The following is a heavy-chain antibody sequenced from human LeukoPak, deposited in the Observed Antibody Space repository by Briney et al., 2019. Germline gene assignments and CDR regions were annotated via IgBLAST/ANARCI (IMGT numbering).Heavy chain of an antibody. D-gene: IGHD3-22*01. CDR3: AKDSYDRSGYYYYYFAY. J-gene: IGHJ4*02. CDR2: ISYDGSNK. CDR1: GFTFSSSG. Sequence: GRSLRLSCAASGFTFSSSGMHWVRQAPGKGLEWVAVISYDGSNKYYADSVKGRFTISRDNSKNTLYLQMNSLRAGDTAVYYCAKDSYDRSGYYYYYFAYWGQGTQVTVSS. V-gene: IGHV3-30*18.